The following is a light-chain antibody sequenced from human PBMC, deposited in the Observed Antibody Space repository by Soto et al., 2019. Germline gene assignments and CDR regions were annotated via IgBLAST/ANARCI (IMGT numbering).Light chain of an antibody. V-gene: IGKV1-5*03. CDR3: QQHNPYSPYT. J-gene: IGKJ2*01. Sequence: DSQMTHSPSTLSASVGDRVTITCRASQSITNCLAWYQQKPGKAPKLLIFDASSLRSGVPSRFSGSGSGTEFTLTIGSLQPEDFATYYCQQHNPYSPYTFGQGTKVDIK. CDR1: QSITNC. CDR2: DAS.